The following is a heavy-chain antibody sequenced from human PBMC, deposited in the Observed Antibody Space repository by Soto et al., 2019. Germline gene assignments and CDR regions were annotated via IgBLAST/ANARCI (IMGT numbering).Heavy chain of an antibody. CDR1: GYAFTSYG. D-gene: IGHD3-3*01. J-gene: IGHJ4*02. CDR3: ARAYYDFWSGYYDFDY. CDR2: ISAYNGNT. Sequence: SVKLTCKDSGYAFTSYGISWVRQAPGQGLEWMGWISAYNGNTNYAQELQGRVTMTTDTSTSTAYMELRSLRSDDTAVYYCARAYYDFWSGYYDFDYWGQGTLVTVSS. V-gene: IGHV1-18*01.